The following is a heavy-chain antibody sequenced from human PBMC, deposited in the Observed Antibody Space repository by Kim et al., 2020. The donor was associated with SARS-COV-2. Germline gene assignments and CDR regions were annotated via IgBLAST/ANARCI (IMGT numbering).Heavy chain of an antibody. CDR2: ISYDGSNK. CDR3: ARGEYYYDSSGYYALDY. CDR1: GFTFSSYA. D-gene: IGHD3-22*01. J-gene: IGHJ4*02. Sequence: GGSLRLSCAASGFTFSSYAMHWVRQAPGKGLEWVAVISYDGSNKYYADSVKGRFTISRDNSKNTLYLQMNSLRAEDTAVYYCARGEYYYDSSGYYALDYWGQGTLVTVSS. V-gene: IGHV3-30*04.